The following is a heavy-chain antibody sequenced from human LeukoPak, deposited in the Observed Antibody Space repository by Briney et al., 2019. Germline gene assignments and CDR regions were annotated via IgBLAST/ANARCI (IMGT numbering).Heavy chain of an antibody. Sequence: ASVKLSCKASGGTFSSYAISWVRQAPGQGLEWMGRIIPIFGIANYAQKFQGRVTITADKSTSTAYMELSSLRSEDTAVYYCAKHSSSWYEFDYWGQGTLVTVSS. CDR2: IIPIFGIA. D-gene: IGHD6-13*01. CDR3: AKHSSSWYEFDY. J-gene: IGHJ4*02. CDR1: GGTFSSYA. V-gene: IGHV1-69*04.